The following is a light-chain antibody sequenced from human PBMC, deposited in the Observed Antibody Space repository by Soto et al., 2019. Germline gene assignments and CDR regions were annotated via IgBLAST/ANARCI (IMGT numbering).Light chain of an antibody. CDR2: DVT. J-gene: IGLJ1*01. CDR3: CSYAGSYTFYV. CDR1: SSDVGGYNY. Sequence: QSALTQPRSVSGSPGQSVTISCSGTSSDVGGYNYVSWYQQYPGAAPKLMIYDVTMRPSGVPYRFSGSKSGNTASLAISGLQAEDDADYYCCSYAGSYTFYVFGGGTKLTVL. V-gene: IGLV2-11*01.